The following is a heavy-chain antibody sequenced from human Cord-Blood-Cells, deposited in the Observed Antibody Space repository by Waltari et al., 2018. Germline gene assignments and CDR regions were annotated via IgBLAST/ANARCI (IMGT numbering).Heavy chain of an antibody. D-gene: IGHD7-27*01. V-gene: IGHV4-59*01. CDR1: GGSIISYY. CDR3: ATAPGDY. J-gene: IGHJ4*02. CDR2: IYYSGST. Sequence: QVQLQESGPGLVKPSETLSLTCTVSGGSIISYYWSWIRQPPGKGLEWIGYIYYSGSTNYNPSLKSRVTISVDTSKNQFSLKLSSVTAADTAVYYCATAPGDYWGQGTLVTVSS.